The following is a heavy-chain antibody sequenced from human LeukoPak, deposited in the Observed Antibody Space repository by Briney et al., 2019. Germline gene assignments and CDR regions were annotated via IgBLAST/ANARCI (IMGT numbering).Heavy chain of an antibody. CDR3: ASRYIVVVPAAYFDY. J-gene: IGHJ4*02. CDR2: INHSGST. V-gene: IGHV4-34*01. Sequence: SETLSLTCAVYGGSFSGYYWSWIRQPPGKGLDWIGEINHSGSTNYNPSLKSRVTISVDTSKNQFSLKLSSVTAADTAVYYCASRYIVVVPAAYFDYWGQGTLVTVSS. CDR1: GGSFSGYY. D-gene: IGHD2-2*01.